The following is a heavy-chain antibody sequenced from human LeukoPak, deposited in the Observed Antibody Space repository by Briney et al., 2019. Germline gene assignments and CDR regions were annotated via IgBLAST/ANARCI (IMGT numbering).Heavy chain of an antibody. J-gene: IGHJ6*03. CDR1: GFTLSSYA. V-gene: IGHV3-23*01. D-gene: IGHD3-10*01. Sequence: PGGSLRLSCAASGFTLSSYAMSWVRRAPGKGPEWVSSISASGGSTNYADSVKGRFTISRDNSKNTVYLQMNSLRAEDTAVYYCAKVMKGSERLTMVRGVIIKTAGLYYMDVWGKGTTVTVSS. CDR2: ISASGGST. CDR3: AKVMKGSERLTMVRGVIIKTAGLYYMDV.